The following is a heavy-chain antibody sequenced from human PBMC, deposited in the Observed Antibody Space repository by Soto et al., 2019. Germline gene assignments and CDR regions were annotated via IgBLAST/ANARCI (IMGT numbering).Heavy chain of an antibody. V-gene: IGHV3-53*01. CDR1: GFTVSSNY. D-gene: IGHD2-8*01. CDR2: IYSGGST. CDR3: ARGGCTNGVCLIYGMDA. Sequence: PGGSLRLSCAASGFTVSSNYMSWVRQAPGKGLEWVSVIYSGGSTYYADSVKGRFTISRDNSKNTLYLQMNSLRAEDTAVYYCARGGCTNGVCLIYGMDAWGQGTTVTVSS. J-gene: IGHJ6*02.